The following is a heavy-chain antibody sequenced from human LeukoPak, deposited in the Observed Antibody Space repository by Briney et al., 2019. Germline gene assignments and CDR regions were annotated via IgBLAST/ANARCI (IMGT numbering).Heavy chain of an antibody. CDR3: ARAGGDFWSGYEVLAFDI. CDR1: GVSISGGIYY. D-gene: IGHD3-3*01. J-gene: IGHJ3*02. V-gene: IGHV4-30-4*08. CDR2: IYYSGST. Sequence: PSQTLSLTCTVSGVSISGGIYYWTWIRQPPGKGLEWIGYIYYSGSTYYNPSLKSRVTISVDTSKNQFSLKLSSVTAADTAVYYCARAGGDFWSGYEVLAFDIWGQGTMVTVSS.